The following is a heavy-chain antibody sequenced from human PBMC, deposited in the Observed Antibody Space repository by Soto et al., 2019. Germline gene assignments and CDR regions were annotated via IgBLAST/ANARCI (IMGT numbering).Heavy chain of an antibody. D-gene: IGHD3-10*01. CDR2: IYYSGST. CDR3: ASQKESHDDSGSYLIDY. CDR1: GGSVSSGSYY. Sequence: QVQLQESGPGLVKPSETLYLTCTVSGGSVSSGSYYWSWIRQPPGKGLEWIGEIYYSGSTNYNPSLKGRVTISVYTSKNQFSLTLSSVTAADTAVYYCASQKESHDDSGSYLIDYWGQGTLVTVSS. J-gene: IGHJ4*02. V-gene: IGHV4-61*01.